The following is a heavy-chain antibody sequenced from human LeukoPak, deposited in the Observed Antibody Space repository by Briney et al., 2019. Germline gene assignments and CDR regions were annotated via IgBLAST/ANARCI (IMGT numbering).Heavy chain of an antibody. CDR1: GGSISSGDYY. J-gene: IGHJ6*03. Sequence: PSETLSLTCTVSGGSISSGDYYWSWIRQPPGKGLEWIGYIYYSGSTYYNPSLKSRVTISVATSKNQFSLKLSSVTAADTAVYYCARNNSGYDDYYYYYYMDVWGKGTTVTVSS. V-gene: IGHV4-30-4*08. CDR2: IYYSGST. D-gene: IGHD5-12*01. CDR3: ARNNSGYDDYYYYYYMDV.